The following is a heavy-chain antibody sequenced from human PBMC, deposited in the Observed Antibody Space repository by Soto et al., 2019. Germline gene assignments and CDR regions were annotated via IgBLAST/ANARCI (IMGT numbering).Heavy chain of an antibody. CDR2: MNPNSGNT. J-gene: IGHJ5*02. CDR3: ARERSAAGAGWFDP. Sequence: QEQLVQSGAEVKKPGASVKVSCKASGYTFTSYDINWVRQATGQGLEWMGWMNPNSGNTDYAQKFQGRVTMTRNTSISTAYMELSSLRSEDTAVYYCARERSAAGAGWFDPWGQGTLVTVSS. D-gene: IGHD6-13*01. V-gene: IGHV1-8*01. CDR1: GYTFTSYD.